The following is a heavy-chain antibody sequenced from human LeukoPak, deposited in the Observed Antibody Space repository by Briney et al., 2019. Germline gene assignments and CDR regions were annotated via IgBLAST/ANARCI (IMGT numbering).Heavy chain of an antibody. D-gene: IGHD7-27*01. Sequence: GRSLRLSCAASGFSFSSYGMHWVREAPGKGXXXXXXXXXXXSNKYYADSVKGRFTISRDNSKNTLYLQMNSLRAEDTAVYYCAKDYKRAKTGDPPTWYFDYWGQGTLVTVSS. J-gene: IGHJ4*02. CDR2: XXXXXSNK. CDR1: GFSFSSYG. CDR3: AKDYKRAKTGDPPTWYFDY. V-gene: IGHV3-30*18.